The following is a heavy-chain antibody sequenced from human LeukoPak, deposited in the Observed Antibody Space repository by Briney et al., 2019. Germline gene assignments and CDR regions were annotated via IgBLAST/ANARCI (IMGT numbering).Heavy chain of an antibody. Sequence: GGSLRLSCAASGFTFTNYDMHWVRQASGRGLEWVSTIGPAGDTYYLDSVKGRFTISRENAKNSFYLQMNSLRAEDTAVYYCARELRDGSGFDSWGQGTLVTVSS. V-gene: IGHV3-13*01. CDR3: ARELRDGSGFDS. CDR1: GFTFTNYD. J-gene: IGHJ4*02. CDR2: IGPAGDT. D-gene: IGHD1-1*01.